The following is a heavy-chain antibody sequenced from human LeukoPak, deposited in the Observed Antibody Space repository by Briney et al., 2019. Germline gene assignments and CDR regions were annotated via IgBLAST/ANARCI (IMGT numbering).Heavy chain of an antibody. D-gene: IGHD1-26*01. CDR1: GFNFSNYW. J-gene: IGHJ6*02. CDR2: INNDAKST. CDR3: AKDRGAPDYYYYYYGMDV. V-gene: IGHV3-74*01. Sequence: GGSLRLSCTASGFNFSNYWMHWVRQVPGKGLVWVSRINNDAKSTAYADAVKGRFTITRDNAKNTLFLQMNSLGAEDTAVYYCAKDRGAPDYYYYYYGMDVWGQGTTVTVSS.